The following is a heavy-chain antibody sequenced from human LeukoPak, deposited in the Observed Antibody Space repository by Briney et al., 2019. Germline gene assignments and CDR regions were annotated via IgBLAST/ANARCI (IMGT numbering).Heavy chain of an antibody. CDR1: GFTFSRYS. CDR3: GRVGGRSKAAKGDAFDI. J-gene: IGHJ3*02. V-gene: IGHV3-21*01. Sequence: GSLRLSCAASGFTFSRYSMNWVRPAPGKGLEWVSSISSGSTYMYYADSVKGRFTISRDNAQNSMYLQMNSLRAEDTAVYYCGRVGGRSKAAKGDAFDIWGQGTMVTVSS. CDR2: ISSGSTYM. D-gene: IGHD6-6*01.